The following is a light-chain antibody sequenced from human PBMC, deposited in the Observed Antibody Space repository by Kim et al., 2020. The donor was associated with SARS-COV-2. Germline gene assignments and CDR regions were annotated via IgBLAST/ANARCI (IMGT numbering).Light chain of an antibody. V-gene: IGKV3-20*01. CDR1: QSVTSSY. CDR2: GAS. J-gene: IGKJ5*01. CDR3: QHFGTSMIT. Sequence: EIVLTQSPGTLSLSPGEGATLSCRASQSVTSSYLAWYQQKAGQAPRLLIYGASSRATGIPERFSGSGSGTDFTLTIGRLEPEDFAVYYCQHFGTSMITFGQGTRLEIK.